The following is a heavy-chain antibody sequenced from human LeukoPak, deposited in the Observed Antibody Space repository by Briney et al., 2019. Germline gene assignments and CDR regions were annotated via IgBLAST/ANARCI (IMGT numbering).Heavy chain of an antibody. J-gene: IGHJ4*02. CDR2: IYYSGST. D-gene: IGHD2-2*01. Sequence: SETLSLTCTVSGASISSSSYYWGWIRQPPGKGLEWIGSIYYSGSTYYNPSLKSRVTISVDTSKNQFSLKLSSVTAADTAVYYCARHLIVVVPAATDYYFDYWGQGTLVTVSS. CDR1: GASISSSSYY. V-gene: IGHV4-39*01. CDR3: ARHLIVVVPAATDYYFDY.